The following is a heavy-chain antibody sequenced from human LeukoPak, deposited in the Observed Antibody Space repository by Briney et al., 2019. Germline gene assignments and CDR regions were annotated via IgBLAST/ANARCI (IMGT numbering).Heavy chain of an antibody. J-gene: IGHJ6*03. CDR2: IIPIFGTA. CDR1: GGTFSSYA. CDR3: ARVRLGYCSSTSCYGYYYYYMDV. Sequence: ASVKVSCKASGGTFSSYAISWVRQAPGQGLEWMGGIIPIFGTANYAQKFQGRVTITADESTSTAYMELSSLRSEDTAVYYCARVRLGYCSSTSCYGYYYYYMDVWGKGTTVTISS. D-gene: IGHD2-2*01. V-gene: IGHV1-69*13.